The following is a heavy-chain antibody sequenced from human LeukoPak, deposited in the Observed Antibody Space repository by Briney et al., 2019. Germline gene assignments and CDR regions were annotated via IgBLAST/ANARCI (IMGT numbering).Heavy chain of an antibody. Sequence: SETLSLTCAVYGGSFSGYYWSWIRQPPGKGLEWIGEINHSGSTNYNPSLKSRVTISVDTSKNQFSLKLSSVTAADTAVYYCARRRGYYGSGSYHYYYYMDVWGKGTTVTISS. CDR3: ARRRGYYGSGSYHYYYYMDV. V-gene: IGHV4-34*01. D-gene: IGHD3-10*01. CDR1: GGSFSGYY. CDR2: INHSGST. J-gene: IGHJ6*03.